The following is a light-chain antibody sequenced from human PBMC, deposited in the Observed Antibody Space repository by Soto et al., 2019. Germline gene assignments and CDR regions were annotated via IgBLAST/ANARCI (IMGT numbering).Light chain of an antibody. V-gene: IGKV3D-20*02. CDR3: QQRQYWPPIP. CDR1: QSVSSSY. CDR2: GAS. Sequence: EVMLTQSPGTVSLSPGERATLSCRASQSVSSSYLAWYQQKPGQAPRLLIYGASSRATGIPDRFSGSGSGTDFTLTISSLEPEDFAIYYCQQRQYWPPIPFGQGTRLAI. J-gene: IGKJ5*01.